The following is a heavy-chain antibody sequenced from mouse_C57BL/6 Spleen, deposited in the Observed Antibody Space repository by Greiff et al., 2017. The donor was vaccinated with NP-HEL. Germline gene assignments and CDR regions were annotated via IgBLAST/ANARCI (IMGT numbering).Heavy chain of an antibody. D-gene: IGHD2-14*01. CDR2: IWSGGST. V-gene: IGHV2-2*01. CDR3: ARNRLTRWYFDD. CDR1: GFSFTSYG. J-gene: IGHJ1*03. Sequence: QVQLKESGPGLVPPSQSLSITCTVSGFSFTSYGVHWVRQSPGKGLEWLGVIWSGGSTDYNAAFISRLSISKDNSKSQVFFKMNSLQADDTAIYYCARNRLTRWYFDDWGTGTPVTVSS.